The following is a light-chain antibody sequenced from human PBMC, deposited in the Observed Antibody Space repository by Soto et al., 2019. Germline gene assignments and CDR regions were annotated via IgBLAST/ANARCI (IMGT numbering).Light chain of an antibody. J-gene: IGKJ4*01. V-gene: IGKV1-39*01. CDR2: AAS. Sequence: DIQMTQSPSSLSASVGDRVTITSRASQSISSYLNWYQQKPGKAPKLLIHAASSLQSGVPSRFSGSGSGTDFTLTISSLQPEDFATYHCQQSYSTPLTFGGGTKVEIK. CDR1: QSISSY. CDR3: QQSYSTPLT.